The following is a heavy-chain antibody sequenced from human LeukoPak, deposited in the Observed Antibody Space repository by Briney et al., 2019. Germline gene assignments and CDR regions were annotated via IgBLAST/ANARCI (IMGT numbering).Heavy chain of an antibody. CDR1: GGSINGNTYY. Sequence: SETLSLICSVSGGSINGNTYYWGWIRQSPGKGLEWIGSVYYDGITYYNPSLRSRVTISVDTSKNQFSLRLSSVAAADTAVYYCARDRFGGGLIDYWGQGTLVTVSS. J-gene: IGHJ4*02. CDR2: VYYDGIT. CDR3: ARDRFGGGLIDY. D-gene: IGHD3-16*01. V-gene: IGHV4-39*07.